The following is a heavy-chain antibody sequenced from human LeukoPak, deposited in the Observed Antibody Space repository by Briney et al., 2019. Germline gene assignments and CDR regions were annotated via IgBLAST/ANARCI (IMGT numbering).Heavy chain of an antibody. V-gene: IGHV6-1*01. CDR2: TYYRSKWNK. CDR3: ASSYSQGIDY. D-gene: IGHD2-15*01. J-gene: IGHJ4*02. Sequence: SQTLSLTCAISGDSFSSNSAAWNWIRQSPSRGLEWLGRTYYRSKWNKHYALSMKSRITINPDTSKNQFSLQLNSVTPEDTAVYYCASSYSQGIDYWGQGTLVTVSP. CDR1: GDSFSSNSAA.